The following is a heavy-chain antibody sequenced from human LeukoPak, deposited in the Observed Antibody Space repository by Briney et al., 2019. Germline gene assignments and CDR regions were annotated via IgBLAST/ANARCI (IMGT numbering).Heavy chain of an antibody. CDR1: GGSFSGYY. D-gene: IGHD4-23*01. J-gene: IGHJ6*02. CDR2: IYYSGST. V-gene: IGHV4-59*12. Sequence: SETLSLTCAVYGGSFSGYYWSWIRQPPGKGLEWIGYIYYSGSTNYNPSLKSRVTISVDTSKNQFSLKLSSVTAADTAVYYCARGFTVAFYYYYGMDVWGQGTTVTVSS. CDR3: ARGFTVAFYYYYGMDV.